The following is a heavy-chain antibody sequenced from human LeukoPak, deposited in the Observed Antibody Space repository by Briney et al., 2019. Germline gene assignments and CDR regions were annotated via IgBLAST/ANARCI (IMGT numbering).Heavy chain of an antibody. D-gene: IGHD3-10*02. CDR1: GYTFSHYW. J-gene: IGHJ4*02. Sequence: GESLRLSCVASGYTFSHYWMSWVLQTPGKGLEWVASISNGGYPTYYVDSVRGRFTISRDDARNSLFLQMSGLRADDTAVYYCTRENYVPDSWGQGTLVTVSS. CDR2: ISNGGYPT. CDR3: TRENYVPDS. V-gene: IGHV3-7*03.